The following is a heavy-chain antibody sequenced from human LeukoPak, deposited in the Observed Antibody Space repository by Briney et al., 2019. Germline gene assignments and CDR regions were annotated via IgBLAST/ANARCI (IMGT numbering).Heavy chain of an antibody. CDR1: GGSISSYY. V-gene: IGHV4-4*07. Sequence: SETLSLTCAVSGGSISSYYWSWIRQPAGKGLEWIGRIYSTGSTNYNPSLKSRVTMSVDTSKNQFSLKLSSVTAADTAVYYCARGSGYYPSFDYWGQGTLVTVSS. D-gene: IGHD3-3*01. CDR2: IYSTGST. J-gene: IGHJ4*02. CDR3: ARGSGYYPSFDY.